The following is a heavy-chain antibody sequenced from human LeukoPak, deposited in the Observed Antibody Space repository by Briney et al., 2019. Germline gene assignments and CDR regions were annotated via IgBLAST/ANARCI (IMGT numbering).Heavy chain of an antibody. CDR1: GDSISSGPYF. V-gene: IGHV4-39*07. CDR3: ARDGGDTVNGGGDTNWFDP. D-gene: IGHD4-11*01. Sequence: SETLSLVCSVSGDSISSGPYFWGWIRQLPGKELEWIASIRYGGTTYYNPSLQSRVTISIDTSKNQFSLKVNSVTAADTAVYYCARDGGDTVNGGGDTNWFDPWGQGTLVTVSS. CDR2: IRYGGTT. J-gene: IGHJ5*02.